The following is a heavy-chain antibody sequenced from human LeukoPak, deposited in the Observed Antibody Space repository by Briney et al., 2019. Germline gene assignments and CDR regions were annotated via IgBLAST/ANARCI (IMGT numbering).Heavy chain of an antibody. CDR2: ISAYNGNT. D-gene: IGHD3-9*01. V-gene: IGHV1-18*01. Sequence: GASVTVSFKASGYTFTIYGISWVRQAPGQGLERMGWISAYNGNTNYAQKLQGRVTMTTDTSTSTAYMELRSLRSDDTAVYYCAREGPDYDILTGYYNPNYFDYWGQGTLVTVSS. CDR1: GYTFTIYG. CDR3: AREGPDYDILTGYYNPNYFDY. J-gene: IGHJ4*02.